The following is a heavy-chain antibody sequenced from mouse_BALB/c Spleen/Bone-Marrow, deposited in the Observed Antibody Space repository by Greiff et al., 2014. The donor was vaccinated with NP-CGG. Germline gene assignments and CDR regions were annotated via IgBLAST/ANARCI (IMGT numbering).Heavy chain of an antibody. CDR2: INSNGGST. J-gene: IGHJ2*01. CDR3: VRGNYGNYVDYFDF. CDR1: GFTFSSYG. Sequence: VQLQQSGGGLVQPGGSLKLSCAASGFTFSSYGMSWVRQTPDKRLELVATINSNGGSTYYPDSVKGRFTISRDTAKNTPYLQMSSLKSEETAMYYCVRGNYGNYVDYFDFWGQGTTLTVSS. D-gene: IGHD2-1*01. V-gene: IGHV5-6-3*01.